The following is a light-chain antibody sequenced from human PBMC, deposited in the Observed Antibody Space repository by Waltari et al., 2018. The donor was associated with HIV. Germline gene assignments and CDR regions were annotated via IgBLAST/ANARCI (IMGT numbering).Light chain of an antibody. Sequence: EIVLTQSPDTLSLSPGETATLSCRASESVVKYLAWYQQKPGQAPRLLIYDASNRATGIPARFSGDGSGTDFTLTISSLEPEDFAVYYCQERSNWPLTFGGGTKVEIK. CDR2: DAS. J-gene: IGKJ4*01. V-gene: IGKV3-11*01. CDR1: ESVVKY. CDR3: QERSNWPLT.